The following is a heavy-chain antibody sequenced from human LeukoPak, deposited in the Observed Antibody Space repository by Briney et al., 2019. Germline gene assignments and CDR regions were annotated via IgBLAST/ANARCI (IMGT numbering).Heavy chain of an antibody. CDR1: GFTVSSNY. CDR3: ARGSVVDPFDY. V-gene: IGHV3-66*01. Sequence: GGSLRLSCAASGFTVSSNYMSWVRQAPGKGLERVSVIYSGGSTYYADSVKGRFTISRDNSKNTLYLQMNSLRAEDTAVYYCARGSVVDPFDYWGQGTLVTVSS. CDR2: IYSGGST. D-gene: IGHD2-15*01. J-gene: IGHJ4*02.